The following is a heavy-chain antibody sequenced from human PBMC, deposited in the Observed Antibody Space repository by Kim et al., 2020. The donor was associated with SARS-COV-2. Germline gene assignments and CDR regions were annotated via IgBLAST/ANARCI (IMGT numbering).Heavy chain of an antibody. Sequence: ASVKVSCKASGYTFTSYGISWVRQAPGQGLEWMGWISAYNGNTNYAQKLQGRVTMTTDTSTSTAYMELRSLRSDDTAVYYCAREHNWNYMAWFDPWGQGTLVTVSS. J-gene: IGHJ5*02. CDR1: GYTFTSYG. CDR3: AREHNWNYMAWFDP. V-gene: IGHV1-18*01. CDR2: ISAYNGNT. D-gene: IGHD1-7*01.